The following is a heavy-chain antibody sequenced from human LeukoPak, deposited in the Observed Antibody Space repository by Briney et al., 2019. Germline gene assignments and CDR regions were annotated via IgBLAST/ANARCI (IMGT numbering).Heavy chain of an antibody. CDR3: ARDRTGDLFDY. V-gene: IGHV3-30-3*01. CDR1: GFTFSSYA. CDR2: ISYDGSNK. D-gene: IGHD7-27*01. J-gene: IGHJ4*02. Sequence: GGSLRLSCAASGFTFSSYAMHWVRQAPGKGLEWVAVISYDGSNKYYADSVKGRFTISRDNSKNTLYLQMNSLRAEDTAVYYCARDRTGDLFDYWGQGTLVTVSS.